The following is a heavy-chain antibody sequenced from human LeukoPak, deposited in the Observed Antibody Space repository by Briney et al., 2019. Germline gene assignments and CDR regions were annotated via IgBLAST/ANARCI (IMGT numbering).Heavy chain of an antibody. D-gene: IGHD3-10*01. CDR1: GFTSSSYW. V-gene: IGHV3-74*01. CDR3: VRGRGSYGWFDP. Sequence: HPGGSLRLSCAASGFTSSSYWMHWVRQVPGKGLVWVSRTSGDGTARNYADSVKGRFTISRDDAKNTVDLQMNSLGGEDTAVYYCVRGRGSYGWFDPWGQGTLVTVSS. CDR2: TSGDGTAR. J-gene: IGHJ5*02.